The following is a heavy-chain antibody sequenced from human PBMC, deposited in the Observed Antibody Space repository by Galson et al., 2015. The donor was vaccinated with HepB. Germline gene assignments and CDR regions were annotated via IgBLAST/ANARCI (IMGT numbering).Heavy chain of an antibody. Sequence: SLRLSCAASGFTFSNYNMHWVRQAPGKGLEWVAVMWYDGSNKYHADSVKGRFTISRDNSKNTLYLQMNSLRAEDTAVYYCARDSYGMDVWGQGTTVTVSS. CDR1: GFTFSNYN. J-gene: IGHJ6*02. V-gene: IGHV3-33*01. CDR2: MWYDGSNK. CDR3: ARDSYGMDV.